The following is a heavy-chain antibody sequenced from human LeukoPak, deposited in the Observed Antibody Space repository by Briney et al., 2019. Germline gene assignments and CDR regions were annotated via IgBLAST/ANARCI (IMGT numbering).Heavy chain of an antibody. V-gene: IGHV1-3*01. J-gene: IGHJ5*02. CDR2: INAGNGNT. Sequence: ASVKVSCKASGYTFTSYAMHWVRQAPGQRLEWMGWINAGNGNTKYSQKFQGRVTITRDTSASTAYMELSSLRSEDTAVYYCARPRNTVITDWFDPWGQGTLVTVSS. CDR1: GYTFTSYA. D-gene: IGHD4-17*01. CDR3: ARPRNTVITDWFDP.